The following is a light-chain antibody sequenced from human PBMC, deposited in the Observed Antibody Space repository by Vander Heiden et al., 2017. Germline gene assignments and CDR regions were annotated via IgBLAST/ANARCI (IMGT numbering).Light chain of an antibody. CDR1: QSVLYSSDNKNY. CDR2: WAS. CDR3: QQYENTPSLT. Sequence: DIVMTQSPDSLAVSLGERATINCKSSQSVLYSSDNKNYLAWYQQKPGQPPKLLIYWASTRESGVPDRFSGSGSGTDFTLTISSRQAEDVAVYYCQQYENTPSLTFGGGTKVEIK. J-gene: IGKJ4*01. V-gene: IGKV4-1*01.